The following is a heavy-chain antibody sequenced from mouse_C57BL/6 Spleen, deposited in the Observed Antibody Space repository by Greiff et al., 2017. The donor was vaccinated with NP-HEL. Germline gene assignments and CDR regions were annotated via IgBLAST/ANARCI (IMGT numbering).Heavy chain of an antibody. CDR2: IRSKSNNYAT. V-gene: IGHV10-1*01. Sequence: EVQGVESGGGLVQPKGSLKLSCAASGFSFNTYAMNWVRQAPGKGLEWVARIRSKSNNYATYYADSVKDRFTISRDDSESMLYLQMNNLKTEDTAMYYCVRQVGYGPFMDYWGQVTSVTVSS. J-gene: IGHJ4*01. D-gene: IGHD1-1*02. CDR3: VRQVGYGPFMDY. CDR1: GFSFNTYA.